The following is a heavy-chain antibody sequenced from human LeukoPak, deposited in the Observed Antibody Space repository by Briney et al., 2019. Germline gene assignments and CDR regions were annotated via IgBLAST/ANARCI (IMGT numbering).Heavy chain of an antibody. J-gene: IGHJ4*02. D-gene: IGHD3-9*01. V-gene: IGHV3-23*01. CDR2: IGGSGGST. CDR3: AKDRPDYDILTGSSLTDY. Sequence: GGSLRLSCAASGFTFSSYAMSWVRQAPGKGLEWVSAIGGSGGSTYYADSVKGRFTISRDNSKNTLYLQMNSLRAEDTAVYYCAKDRPDYDILTGSSLTDYWGQGTLVTVSS. CDR1: GFTFSSYA.